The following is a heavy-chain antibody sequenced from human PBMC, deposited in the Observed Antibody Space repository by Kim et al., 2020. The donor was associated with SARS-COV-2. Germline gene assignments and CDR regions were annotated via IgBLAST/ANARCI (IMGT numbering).Heavy chain of an antibody. J-gene: IGHJ4*02. Sequence: RGGSTYAADPVKGRFTLSRDNSKNTLYIQLNSLRAEDTAGYYCARRWNDWGQGTLVTVSP. CDR2: RGGST. D-gene: IGHD1-1*01. CDR3: ARRWND. V-gene: IGHV3-53*01.